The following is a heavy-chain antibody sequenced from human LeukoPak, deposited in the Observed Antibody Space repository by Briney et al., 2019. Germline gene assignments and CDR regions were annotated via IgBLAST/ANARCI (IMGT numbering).Heavy chain of an antibody. J-gene: IGHJ3*02. CDR2: IYYSGST. CDR3: ASPTPIIFGVVISEVDAFDI. V-gene: IGHV4-39*01. D-gene: IGHD3-3*01. Sequence: SETLSLTCTVSGGSISSSSYYWGWIRQPPGKGLEWIGSIYYSGSTYYNPSLKSRVTISVDTSKNQFSLKLSSVTAADTAVYYCASPTPIIFGVVISEVDAFDIWGQGTMVTVSS. CDR1: GGSISSSSYY.